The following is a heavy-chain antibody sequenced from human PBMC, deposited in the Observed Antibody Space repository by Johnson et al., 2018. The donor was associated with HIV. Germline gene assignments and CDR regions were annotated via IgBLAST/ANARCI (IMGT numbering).Heavy chain of an antibody. CDR3: ARLSKGGFDAFDI. CDR2: ISNSGSSPI. J-gene: IGHJ3*02. V-gene: IGHV3-11*01. Sequence: QVQLVESGVGLVKPGGSLRLSCTASGFIFSDFYMSWIRQAPGKGLQWVAYISNSGSSPISDAESVKGRFTISRDNAKNSLYMQMNSLRGEDTAGYYCARLSKGGFDAFDIWCQGTMVTVSS. CDR1: GFIFSDFY. D-gene: IGHD5/OR15-5a*01.